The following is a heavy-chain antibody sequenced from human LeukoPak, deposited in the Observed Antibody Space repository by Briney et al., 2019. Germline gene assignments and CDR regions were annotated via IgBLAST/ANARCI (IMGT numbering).Heavy chain of an antibody. CDR1: GGSISNYY. D-gene: IGHD1-26*01. Sequence: PSETLSLTCTVSGGSISNYYWSWIRQPAGKGLEWIGRIYSSGSSNYNPSLKSRVTMSVDTSKTQFSLKLSSVTAADTAVYYCARDLVGTTTDAFDIWGQGTKVTVSS. J-gene: IGHJ3*02. CDR2: IYSSGSS. CDR3: ARDLVGTTTDAFDI. V-gene: IGHV4-4*07.